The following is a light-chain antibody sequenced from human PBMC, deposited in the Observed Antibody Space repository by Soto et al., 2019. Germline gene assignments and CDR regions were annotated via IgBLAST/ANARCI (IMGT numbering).Light chain of an antibody. Sequence: QSALTQPPSASGSPGQSVTISCTGTSSDVGGYNYVSWYQQHPGKAPKLMIFEVSQRPPGVPDRFSGSKSGNTASLTVSGLQAEDEADYYCSSYAGNNHVVFGGGTKLTVL. CDR3: SSYAGNNHVV. J-gene: IGLJ2*01. V-gene: IGLV2-8*01. CDR1: SSDVGGYNY. CDR2: EVS.